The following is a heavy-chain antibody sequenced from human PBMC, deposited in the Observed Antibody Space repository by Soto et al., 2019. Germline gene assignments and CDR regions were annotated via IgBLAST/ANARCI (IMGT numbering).Heavy chain of an antibody. J-gene: IGHJ4*02. V-gene: IGHV5-51*01. D-gene: IGHD3-22*01. CDR2: IYPGESDP. Sequence: PGESLKISCEGSGYTFTRYAICCFLQMRVKVLEWMGIIYPGESDPRYSPSFQGQVTISADKSINTAYLQWGSLKASDTAIYYCARRAFLPEGYSPNYFDYWGQGTLVTVSS. CDR1: GYTFTRYA. CDR3: ARRAFLPEGYSPNYFDY.